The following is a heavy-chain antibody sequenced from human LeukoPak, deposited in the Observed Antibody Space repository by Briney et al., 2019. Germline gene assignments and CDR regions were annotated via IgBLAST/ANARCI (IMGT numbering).Heavy chain of an antibody. Sequence: SETLSLTCTVSGGSISSGSYYWTWIRQPAGKGLEWIGRIYITESANYNSSLESRVTILVDTSKNQFSLKLSSVTAADTAIYYCARSRERICSNPPCYVDLQATWGQGALVTLSP. D-gene: IGHD2-2*01. CDR1: GGSISSGSYY. V-gene: IGHV4-61*02. CDR2: IYITESA. J-gene: IGHJ4*02. CDR3: ARSRERICSNPPCYVDLQAT.